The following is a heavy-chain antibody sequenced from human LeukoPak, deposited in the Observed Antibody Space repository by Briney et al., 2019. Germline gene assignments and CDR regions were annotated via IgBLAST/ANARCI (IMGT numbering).Heavy chain of an antibody. CDR2: IIPIFGTA. Sequence: ASVKVSCKASGGTFSSYAISWVRQAPGRGLEWMGGIIPIFGTANYAQKFQGRVTITADESTSTAYMELSSLRSEDTAVYYCATHSRYCTNGVCYNDYWGQGTLVTVSS. CDR1: GGTFSSYA. D-gene: IGHD2-8*01. V-gene: IGHV1-69*13. CDR3: ATHSRYCTNGVCYNDY. J-gene: IGHJ4*02.